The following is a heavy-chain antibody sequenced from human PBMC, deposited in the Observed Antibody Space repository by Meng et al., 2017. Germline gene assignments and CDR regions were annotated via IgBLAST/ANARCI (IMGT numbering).Heavy chain of an antibody. J-gene: IGHJ5*02. CDR1: GGTYSSYS. Sequence: VQLGQAGAEWKKPGSPVMVSCKACGGTYSSYSISMVRQAPGQGLELMGVIIPIFGTANYAQKFQGRVTITTDESTITAYMGLSSLRSEDTAVYYCARGGIAAALPWFDPWGQGTLVTVSS. CDR3: ARGGIAAALPWFDP. D-gene: IGHD6-13*01. V-gene: IGHV1-69*01. CDR2: IIPIFGTA.